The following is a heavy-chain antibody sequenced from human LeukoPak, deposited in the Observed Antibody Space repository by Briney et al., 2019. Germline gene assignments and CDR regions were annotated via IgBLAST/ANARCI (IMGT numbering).Heavy chain of an antibody. CDR2: ITPSGGT. J-gene: IGHJ4*02. D-gene: IGHD5-24*01. CDR1: GYTFTSYA. Sequence: ASVTVSCKASGYTFTSYAIHWVRQAPGQGLEWMGWITPSGGTNYPQKFQGRVAITWDASITTAYMDLSRLTSDDTAVYYCARDRYGDGFAHLDYWGQGALVTVSS. CDR3: ARDRYGDGFAHLDY. V-gene: IGHV1-2*02.